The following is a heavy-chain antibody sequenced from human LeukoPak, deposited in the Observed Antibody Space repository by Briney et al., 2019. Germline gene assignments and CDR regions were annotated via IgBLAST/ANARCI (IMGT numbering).Heavy chain of an antibody. CDR3: ARARGIDLESRGLDY. Sequence: GGSLRLSCAASGFTFSSYEMNWLRQAPGKGLEWVSYISSSGSTIYYADSVKGRFTISRDNAKNSLYLQMNSLRAEDTAVYYCARARGIDLESRGLDYWGQGTLVTVSS. V-gene: IGHV3-48*03. J-gene: IGHJ4*02. CDR2: ISSSGSTI. CDR1: GFTFSSYE. D-gene: IGHD3-10*01.